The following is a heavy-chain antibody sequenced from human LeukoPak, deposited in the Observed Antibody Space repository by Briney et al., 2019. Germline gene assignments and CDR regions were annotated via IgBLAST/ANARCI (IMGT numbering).Heavy chain of an antibody. J-gene: IGHJ4*02. V-gene: IGHV3-48*01. CDR2: ISSSSSTI. CDR1: GFTFSSYS. Sequence: GGSLRLSCAASGFTFSSYSMTWVRQAPGKGLEWVSYISSSSSTIYYADSVKGRFTISRDNSKNTLYLQMNSLRAEDTAVYYCAKLRFSGYVWGQGTLVTVSS. D-gene: IGHD3-10*01. CDR3: AKLRFSGYV.